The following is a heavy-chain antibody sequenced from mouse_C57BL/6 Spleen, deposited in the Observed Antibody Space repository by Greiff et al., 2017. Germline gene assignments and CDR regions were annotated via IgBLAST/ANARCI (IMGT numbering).Heavy chain of an antibody. D-gene: IGHD1-1*01. J-gene: IGHJ1*03. CDR1: GFNIKDDY. CDR3: TRPYYGSTCWDFDG. V-gene: IGHV14-4*01. CDR2: IDPENGDT. Sequence: VQLQQSGAELVRPGASVKLSCTASGFNIKDDYMHWVKQRPEQGLEWIGWIDPENGDTEYASKFQGKATITADTSSNTAYLQLSSLTSEDAAVYYCTRPYYGSTCWDFDGWGTGTTVTVAS.